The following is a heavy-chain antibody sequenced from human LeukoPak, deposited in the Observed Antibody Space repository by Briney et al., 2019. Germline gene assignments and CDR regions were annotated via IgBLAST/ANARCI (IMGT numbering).Heavy chain of an antibody. D-gene: IGHD5-24*01. Sequence: GGSLRLSCAASGFTFSSYAMSWVRQAPGKGLGWVSDINGSGGSTYYADSVKGRFTISRDNSKNTLYLQMNSLRADDTAVYYCAKSNGYNFEAFDMWGQGAMVTVSS. V-gene: IGHV3-23*01. CDR3: AKSNGYNFEAFDM. CDR1: GFTFSSYA. J-gene: IGHJ3*02. CDR2: INGSGGST.